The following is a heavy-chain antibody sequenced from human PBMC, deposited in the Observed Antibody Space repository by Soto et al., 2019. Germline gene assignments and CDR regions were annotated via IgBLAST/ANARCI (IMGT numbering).Heavy chain of an antibody. CDR2: ISSSGSTI. J-gene: IGHJ6*03. V-gene: IGHV3-11*01. CDR3: AREAVPAAISNDYYYMDV. CDR1: GFTFSDYY. Sequence: GESLKISCAASGFTFSDYYMSWIRQAPGKGLEWVSYISSSGSTIYYADSVKGRFTISRDNAKNSLYLQMNSLRAEDTAVYYCAREAVPAAISNDYYYMDVWGKGTTVTVSS. D-gene: IGHD2-2*01.